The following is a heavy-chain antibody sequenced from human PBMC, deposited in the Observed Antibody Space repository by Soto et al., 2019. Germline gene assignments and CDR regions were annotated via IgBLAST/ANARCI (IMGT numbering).Heavy chain of an antibody. J-gene: IGHJ3*02. CDR2: INHDGSEM. CDR1: GFPFSGYL. Sequence: EVQVVESGGGSVQPGGSLRLSCTVSGFPFSGYLMDWVRQAPGKGLEWVANINHDGSEMYYGASVKGRFSISRDNAKNSLYLKRNSLRVEDTAVYYCARGLVDMWGQGTMVTVSS. D-gene: IGHD3-10*01. V-gene: IGHV3-7*05. CDR3: ARGLVDM.